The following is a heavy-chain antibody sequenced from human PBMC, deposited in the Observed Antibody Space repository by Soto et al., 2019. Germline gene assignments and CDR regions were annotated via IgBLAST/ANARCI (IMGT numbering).Heavy chain of an antibody. CDR2: INPNIGGT. J-gene: IGHJ6*02. D-gene: IGHD6-19*01. CDR1: GYTFTGYY. V-gene: IGHV1-2*02. Sequence: ASVKVSCKASGYTFTGYYMHWVRQAPGQGLEWMGWINPNIGGTNYAQKFQGRVTMTGDTSTSTAYMELSSLRSEDTAVYYCARAVEFGSSGWRNYYSDGMDVCGQRTTVTVSS. CDR3: ARAVEFGSSGWRNYYSDGMDV.